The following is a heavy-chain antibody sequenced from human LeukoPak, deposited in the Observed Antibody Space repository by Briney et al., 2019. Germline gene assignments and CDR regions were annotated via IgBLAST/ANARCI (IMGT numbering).Heavy chain of an antibody. CDR1: GGTFSSYA. J-gene: IGHJ5*02. D-gene: IGHD2-2*01. CDR2: IIPIFGTA. V-gene: IGHV1-69*13. Sequence: SVKVSCKASGGTFSSYAISWVRQAPGQGLEWMGGIIPIFGTANYAQKFQGRVTITADESTSTAYMELSSLRSEDTAVYYCASFKKQGIPAPSFDPWGQGTLVTVSS. CDR3: ASFKKQGIPAPSFDP.